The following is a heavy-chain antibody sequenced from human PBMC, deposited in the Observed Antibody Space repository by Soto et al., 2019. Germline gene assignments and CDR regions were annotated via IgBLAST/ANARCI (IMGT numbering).Heavy chain of an antibody. V-gene: IGHV3-23*01. J-gene: IGHJ6*03. D-gene: IGHD2-15*01. CDR3: AKNGCSYPACYPYYYYVDV. CDR1: GFSLTNSA. CDR2: LSVTGDSA. Sequence: EVQLLESGGGLVQPGGSLRLSCVASGFSLTNSAVSWVRQAPGKGLEWVSSLSVTGDSAFYSDSVKGRFTISRDISKSNLYLQMSSLRAEDTAVYYCAKNGCSYPACYPYYYYVDVWGKGTTVTVSS.